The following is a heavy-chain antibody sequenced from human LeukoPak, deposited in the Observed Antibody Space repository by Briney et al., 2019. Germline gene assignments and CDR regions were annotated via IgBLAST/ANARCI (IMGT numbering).Heavy chain of an antibody. CDR3: ARVYCSSTSCYGFDY. CDR2: IYYSGST. J-gene: IGHJ4*02. CDR1: GGFISGYY. V-gene: IGHV4-59*08. D-gene: IGHD2-2*01. Sequence: SETLSLTCTASGGFISGYYWSWIRQPPGKGLEWIGDIYYSGSTNYNPSLKSRVTISVDTSKNQFSPKLSSVTAADTAVYYCARVYCSSTSCYGFDYWGQGTLVTVSS.